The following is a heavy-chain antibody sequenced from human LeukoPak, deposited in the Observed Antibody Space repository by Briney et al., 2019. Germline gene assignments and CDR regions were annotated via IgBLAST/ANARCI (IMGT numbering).Heavy chain of an antibody. V-gene: IGHV3-9*01. CDR3: AKDLSALLPGAHNYMDV. Sequence: PGGSLRLSCAASGFTFDDYAMHWVRQGPGKGLEWVSGISWNSGNIGYADSVKGRFTISRDNAKNSLYLQMNSLRAEDTALYYCAKDLSALLPGAHNYMDVWGKGTTVTISS. CDR1: GFTFDDYA. D-gene: IGHD3-3*02. CDR2: ISWNSGNI. J-gene: IGHJ6*03.